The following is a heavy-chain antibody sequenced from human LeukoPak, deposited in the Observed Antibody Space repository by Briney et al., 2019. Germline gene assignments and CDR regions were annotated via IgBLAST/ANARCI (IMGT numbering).Heavy chain of an antibody. D-gene: IGHD2-2*01. J-gene: IGHJ5*02. CDR1: GFTFSSYA. CDR2: ISSSSSYI. CDR3: ARGVVVVPAAHNWFDP. Sequence: PGGSLRLSCAASGFTFSSYAMSWVRQAPGKGLEWVSSISSSSSYIYYADSVKGRFTISRDNAKNSLYLQMNSLRAEDTAVYYCARGVVVVPAAHNWFDPWGQGTLVTVSS. V-gene: IGHV3-21*01.